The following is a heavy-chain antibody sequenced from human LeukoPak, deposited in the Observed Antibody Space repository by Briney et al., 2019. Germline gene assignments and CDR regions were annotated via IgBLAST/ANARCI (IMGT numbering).Heavy chain of an antibody. CDR2: IYTSGST. J-gene: IGHJ4*02. CDR1: GGSISSGSYY. D-gene: IGHD3-22*01. V-gene: IGHV4-61*02. CDR3: ARARPPTYYYDSSGYGNYYFDY. Sequence: PSQTLSLTCTVSGGSISSGSYYWSWIRQPAGKGLEWIGRIYTSGSTNYNPSLKSRVTISVDTSKNQFSLKLSSVTAADTAVYHCARARPPTYYYDSSGYGNYYFDYWGQGTLVTVSS.